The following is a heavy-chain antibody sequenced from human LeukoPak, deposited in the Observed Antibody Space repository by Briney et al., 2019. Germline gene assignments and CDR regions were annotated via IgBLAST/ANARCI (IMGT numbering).Heavy chain of an antibody. V-gene: IGHV3-23*01. CDR3: AITYHYDSGGYYRVFDY. D-gene: IGHD3-22*01. Sequence: PGGSLRLSCAASEFXFSSYAISWVRLAPGKGLEWVSTISGSGGSTYYADSVKGRFTISRDNSKNTLYLQMNSLRAEDTAVYFCAITYHYDSGGYYRVFDYWGQGTLVTVSS. J-gene: IGHJ4*02. CDR2: ISGSGGST. CDR1: EFXFSSYA.